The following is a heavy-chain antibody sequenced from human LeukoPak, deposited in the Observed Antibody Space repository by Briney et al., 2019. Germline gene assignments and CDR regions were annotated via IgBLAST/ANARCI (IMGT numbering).Heavy chain of an antibody. V-gene: IGHV3-9*01. D-gene: IGHD1-14*01. CDR2: ISWNSGGI. CDR3: AKDIATGNRLYYFDY. CDR1: GFTFDDYA. Sequence: PGGSLRLSCAASGFTFDDYAMHWVRQAPGKGLEWVSGISWNSGGIGYADSVKGRFTISRDNAKNSLYLQMNSLRAEDTALYYCAKDIATGNRLYYFDYWGQGTLVTVSS. J-gene: IGHJ4*02.